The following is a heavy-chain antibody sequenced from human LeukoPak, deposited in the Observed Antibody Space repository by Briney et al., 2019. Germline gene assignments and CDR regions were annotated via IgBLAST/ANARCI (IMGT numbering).Heavy chain of an antibody. CDR3: AKNRRIVAKYYFDY. CDR2: ISGSGGST. Sequence: GGSLRLSCTVSGFTFSSYAMSWVRQAPGKGLEWVSAISGSGGSTYYADSVKGRFTISRDNSKNTLYLQMNSLRAEDTAVYYCAKNRRIVAKYYFDYWGQGTLVTVSS. D-gene: IGHD5-12*01. J-gene: IGHJ4*02. CDR1: GFTFSSYA. V-gene: IGHV3-23*01.